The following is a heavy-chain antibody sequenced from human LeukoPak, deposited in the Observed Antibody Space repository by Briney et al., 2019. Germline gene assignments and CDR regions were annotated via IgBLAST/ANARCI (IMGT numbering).Heavy chain of an antibody. Sequence: SETLSLTCTVSGGSISSHYWSWIRQPAGKGLEWIGRIYTSGSTNYNPSLKSQVTMSIDTSKNQFSLKLRSVTAADTAVYYCARGVAPSIAAAGTILSFDYWGQGTLVTVSS. D-gene: IGHD6-13*01. CDR1: GGSISSHY. CDR2: IYTSGST. V-gene: IGHV4-4*07. CDR3: ARGVAPSIAAAGTILSFDY. J-gene: IGHJ4*02.